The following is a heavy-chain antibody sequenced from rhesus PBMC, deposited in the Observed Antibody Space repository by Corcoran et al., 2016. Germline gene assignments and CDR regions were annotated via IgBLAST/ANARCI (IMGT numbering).Heavy chain of an antibody. J-gene: IGHJ4*01. D-gene: IGHD3-28*01. Sequence: QVQLQESGPGLVKPSETLSPTCAVFGGSISDDYYWSWIRQPPGKGLEWSGYIHGSGGGTNYNPSLKNRVTISIDTSKNQFSLKLSSVSAADTAVYYCARAGPYYYDSGYLFGYWGQGVLVTVSS. V-gene: IGHV4-106*01. CDR1: GGSISDDYY. CDR2: IHGSGGGT. CDR3: ARAGPYYYDSGYLFGY.